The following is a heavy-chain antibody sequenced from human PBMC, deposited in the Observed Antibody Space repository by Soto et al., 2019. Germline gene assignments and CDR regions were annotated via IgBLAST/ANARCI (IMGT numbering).Heavy chain of an antibody. Sequence: VASVKVSCKASGYTFTSYGISWVRKAPGQGLEWMGWISAYNGNTNYAQKLQGRVTMTTDTSTSTAYMELRSLRSDDTAVYYCARDHVVPAAIGSYYYYYGMDVWGQGTTVAVSS. CDR2: ISAYNGNT. CDR1: GYTFTSYG. D-gene: IGHD2-2*02. V-gene: IGHV1-18*01. CDR3: ARDHVVPAAIGSYYYYYGMDV. J-gene: IGHJ6*02.